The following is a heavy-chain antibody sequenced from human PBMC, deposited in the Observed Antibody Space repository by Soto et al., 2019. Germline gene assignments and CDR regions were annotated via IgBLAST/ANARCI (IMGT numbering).Heavy chain of an antibody. CDR3: XXXXXXXXMVNAPNLYGMDV. CDR2: ISTYNGNT. V-gene: IGHV1-18*01. J-gene: IGHJ6*02. Sequence: QVQLVQSGAEVKKPGASVKVSCKASGYTFTTYDISWVRQAPGQGLEWMGRISTYNGNTNYPQSLQGRLTMTTDTSTTTAXXXXXXXXXXXXXXXXXXXXXXXXXMVNAPNLYGMDVWGQGTTVIVSS. CDR1: GYTFTTYD. D-gene: IGHD2-8*01.